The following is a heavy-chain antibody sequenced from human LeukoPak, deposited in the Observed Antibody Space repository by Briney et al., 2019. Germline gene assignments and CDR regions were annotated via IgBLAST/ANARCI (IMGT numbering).Heavy chain of an antibody. J-gene: IGHJ6*02. CDR3: ARLRPSPYYGMDV. CDR2: IYPGDSDA. CDR1: GYSFTSYW. V-gene: IGHV5-51*01. Sequence: GESLKISCKGSGYSFTSYWIGWVRQMPGKGLEWMGIIYPGDSDARYSPSFQGQVTISADKSINTAYLQWSSLKASDTAMYFCARLRPSPYYGMDVWGQGTTVTVS.